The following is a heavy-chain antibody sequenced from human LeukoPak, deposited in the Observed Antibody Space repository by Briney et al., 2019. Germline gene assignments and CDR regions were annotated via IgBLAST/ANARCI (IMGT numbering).Heavy chain of an antibody. V-gene: IGHV4-38-2*02. CDR3: ASLGWFGELDP. D-gene: IGHD3-10*01. J-gene: IGHJ5*02. CDR2: IYHSGST. Sequence: SETLSLACTVSGYSISSGYYWGWIRQPPGKGLEWIGSIYHSGSTYYNPSLKSRVTISVDTSKNQFSLKLSSVTAADTAVYYCASLGWFGELDPWGQGTLVTVSS. CDR1: GYSISSGYY.